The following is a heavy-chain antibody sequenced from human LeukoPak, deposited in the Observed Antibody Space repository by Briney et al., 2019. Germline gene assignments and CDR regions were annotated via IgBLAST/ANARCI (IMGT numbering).Heavy chain of an antibody. J-gene: IGHJ3*02. CDR1: GYSISSGYF. CDR2: ISATGSP. CDR3: ARDSFGVNAFSI. D-gene: IGHD3-10*01. V-gene: IGHV4-38-2*02. Sequence: SETLSLTCTVSGYSISSGYFWGWVRQPPGKGLEWIGRISATGSPNYNTSLTSRISMSFDTSKNQISLMLTSVTAADTAVYYCARDSFGVNAFSIWGQGTVVTVSS.